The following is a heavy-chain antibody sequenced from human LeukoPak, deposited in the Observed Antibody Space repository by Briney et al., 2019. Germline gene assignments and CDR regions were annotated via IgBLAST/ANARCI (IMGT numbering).Heavy chain of an antibody. J-gene: IGHJ4*02. CDR3: ARGSSEDGGNSDFDY. D-gene: IGHD4-23*01. V-gene: IGHV1-2*02. CDR2: INPRSGGT. CDR1: GYTFTGYY. Sequence: GASVKVSCKASGYTFTGYYMHWVRQAPGQGLEWMGWINPRSGGTNYAQRFQGRVTMTRDTSISTAYMELSRLRSDDTAVYYCARGSSEDGGNSDFDYWGQGTLVTVSS.